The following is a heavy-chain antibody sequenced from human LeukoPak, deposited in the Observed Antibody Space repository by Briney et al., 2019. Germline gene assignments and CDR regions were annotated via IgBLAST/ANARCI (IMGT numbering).Heavy chain of an antibody. V-gene: IGHV4-4*07. CDR2: IYTTGIT. Sequence: PSETLSLTCTVSGGSISNYFWSWIRQPAGEGLEWIGRIYTTGITNCNPSLESRVTMSVDTSKNQFSLRLNSVTAADTAVYFCARNALRGYIYGFDYWGQGTLVTVSS. J-gene: IGHJ4*02. D-gene: IGHD5-18*01. CDR3: ARNALRGYIYGFDY. CDR1: GGSISNYF.